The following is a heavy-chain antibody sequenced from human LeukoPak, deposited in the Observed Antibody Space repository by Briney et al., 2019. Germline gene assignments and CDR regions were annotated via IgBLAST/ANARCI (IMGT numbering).Heavy chain of an antibody. Sequence: GESLKISCKGSGYSFTSYWIGWVRQMPGKGLEWMGIIYPGDSDTRYSPSFQGQVTISADKSTRTAYLQWSSLKASDTAMYYCARTLMVRGVTGAGEYYFDYWGQGTLVTVSS. CDR2: IYPGDSDT. J-gene: IGHJ4*02. D-gene: IGHD3-10*01. V-gene: IGHV5-51*01. CDR1: GYSFTSYW. CDR3: ARTLMVRGVTGAGEYYFDY.